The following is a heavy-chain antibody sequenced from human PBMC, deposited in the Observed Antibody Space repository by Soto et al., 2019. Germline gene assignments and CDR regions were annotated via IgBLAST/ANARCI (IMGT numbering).Heavy chain of an antibody. V-gene: IGHV4-39*01. CDR2: IYHSGRT. J-gene: IGHJ4*02. Sequence: SETLSLTCIVSGESISSSSYYWGWIRQPPGKGLEWIGRIYHSGRTYYNPSLKSRVSISIDTSNHQFSLKLSSVTAADTALHYCARQRTTVVTQAYFDYWGQGALVTVS. D-gene: IGHD2-21*02. CDR3: ARQRTTVVTQAYFDY. CDR1: GESISSSSYY.